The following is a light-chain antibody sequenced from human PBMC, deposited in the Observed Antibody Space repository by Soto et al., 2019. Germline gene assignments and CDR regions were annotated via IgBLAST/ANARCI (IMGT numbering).Light chain of an antibody. Sequence: QSVLTQPPSVSGAPGQRITISCTGSSSNIGAGYPVHWYQQLPGTAPKLLIFGNTIRPSGVPDRFSGSRSGTSASLAISGLRSEDEADYYCGGWDDSLSGPVFGGGTQLTVL. CDR3: GGWDDSLSGPV. CDR1: SSNIGAGYP. J-gene: IGLJ2*01. V-gene: IGLV1-40*01. CDR2: GNT.